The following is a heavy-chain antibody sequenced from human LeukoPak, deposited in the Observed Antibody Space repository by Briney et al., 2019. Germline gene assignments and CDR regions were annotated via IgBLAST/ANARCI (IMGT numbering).Heavy chain of an antibody. V-gene: IGHV4-31*03. D-gene: IGHD3-22*01. CDR1: GGSISSGGYY. CDR2: IYYSGST. Sequence: SETLSLTCTVSGGSISSGGYYWSWIRQHPGKGLEWIGYIYYSGSTYYNPSLKSRVTISVDTSKNQVSLNLNSVTAADTSVYYCARHDTRGGAFDIWGQGTMVTVSS. J-gene: IGHJ3*02. CDR3: ARHDTRGGAFDI.